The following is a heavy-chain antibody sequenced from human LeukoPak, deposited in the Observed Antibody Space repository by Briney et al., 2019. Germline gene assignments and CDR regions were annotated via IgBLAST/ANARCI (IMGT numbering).Heavy chain of an antibody. D-gene: IGHD1-14*01. V-gene: IGHV4-59*01. Sequence: PSETLSLTCTVFGGSLSSYYWSWIRQPPGKGLEWIGYIYYSGSTSYNPSLKSRVTVSVDTSKNQFSLKLSSVTAADTAVYYCAGGRLPEDAFDIWGQGTMVTVSS. CDR3: AGGRLPEDAFDI. CDR1: GGSLSSYY. J-gene: IGHJ3*02. CDR2: IYYSGST.